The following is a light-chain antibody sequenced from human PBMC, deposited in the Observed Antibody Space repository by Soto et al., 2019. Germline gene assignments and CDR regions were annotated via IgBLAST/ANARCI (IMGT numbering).Light chain of an antibody. CDR1: QSVNIY. V-gene: IGKV3-11*01. J-gene: IGKJ4*01. CDR2: DAS. Sequence: EIVLTQSPATLSLSPGERATLSCRASQSVNIYLAWYQQKPGRAPRLLIYDASNRATGIPARFSGSGSGTDFTLTISSLEPEDIAVYYCQQRSNWRVTFGGGTKVEIK. CDR3: QQRSNWRVT.